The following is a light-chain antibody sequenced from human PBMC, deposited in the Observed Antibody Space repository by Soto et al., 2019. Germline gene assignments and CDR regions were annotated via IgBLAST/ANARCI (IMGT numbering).Light chain of an antibody. CDR3: ATWDDSLSGYV. Sequence: QPALTQPPSASGTPGQRVTISCSGSSSNIGSNYVYWYQQLPGAAPKLLIYSNSQRPSGVPDRFSGSKSGTSASLAISGLRSEDEADYYCATWDDSLSGYVFGAGTKVTVL. V-gene: IGLV1-47*02. CDR1: SSNIGSNY. J-gene: IGLJ1*01. CDR2: SNS.